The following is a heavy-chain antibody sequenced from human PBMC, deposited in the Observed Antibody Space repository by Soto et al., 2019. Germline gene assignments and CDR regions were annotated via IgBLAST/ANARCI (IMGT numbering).Heavy chain of an antibody. CDR1: GYSINRGYY. D-gene: IGHD1-26*01. CDR2: IYHRGAT. CDR3: AAGNAWDILLAY. Sequence: SETLSLTCSVSGYSINRGYYWGWIRQAPGKGLEWIGSIYHRGATYYTPSFKTRATISLDTSQNQFSLWLSSVTVADTAVYYCAAGNAWDILLAYWGQGARVTVSS. V-gene: IGHV4-38-2*02. J-gene: IGHJ4*02.